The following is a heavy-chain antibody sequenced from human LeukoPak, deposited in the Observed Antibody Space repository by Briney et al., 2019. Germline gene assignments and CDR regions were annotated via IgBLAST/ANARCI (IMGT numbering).Heavy chain of an antibody. CDR2: LNPSSGGT. V-gene: IGHV1-2*02. Sequence: RASVKVSCKASGYTFTDNYIHWVRQAPGQGLEWMGWLNPSSGGTHYAQNFQDRVTMTRDTSITTAYMELSRLRSDDTAVYYCARPLLYSTSWPRFDYWGQGTLVAVSS. J-gene: IGHJ4*02. D-gene: IGHD6-13*01. CDR1: GYTFTDNY. CDR3: ARPLLYSTSWPRFDY.